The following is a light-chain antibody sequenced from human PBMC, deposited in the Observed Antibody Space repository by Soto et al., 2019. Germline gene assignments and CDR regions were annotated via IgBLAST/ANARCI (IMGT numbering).Light chain of an antibody. V-gene: IGKV1-5*03. CDR3: LGIT. CDR2: KAS. CDR1: QSISSW. Sequence: DIQMTQSPSTLSASVGDRVTITCRASQSISSWLAWYQQKPGKAPKLLIYKASSLESGVPSRFSGSGSGTEFTLTISSLQPDDFATYYCLGITFGQGTRLEIK. J-gene: IGKJ5*01.